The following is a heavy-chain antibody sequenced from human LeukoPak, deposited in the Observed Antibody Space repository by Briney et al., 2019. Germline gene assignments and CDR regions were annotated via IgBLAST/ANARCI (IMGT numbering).Heavy chain of an antibody. CDR1: GFTFSSYA. Sequence: GRSLRLSCIGSGFTFSSYAMGWVRQAPGKGLEWVSSISGSGGSTYYADSVKGRFTISRDNSKNTLSLQINSLRAEDTAVYYCAKDGRGVDYFDYWGQGTLVTVSS. J-gene: IGHJ4*02. CDR2: ISGSGGST. CDR3: AKDGRGVDYFDY. V-gene: IGHV3-23*01. D-gene: IGHD2-8*01.